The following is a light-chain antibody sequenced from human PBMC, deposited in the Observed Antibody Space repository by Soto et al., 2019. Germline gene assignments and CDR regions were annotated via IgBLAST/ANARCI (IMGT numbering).Light chain of an antibody. CDR3: AAWDDSLNGLV. CDR1: SSNIGINT. J-gene: IGLJ2*01. Sequence: QSVLTQPRSASGTPGQRVTIYCSGGSSNIGINTVNWYQQLPGTAPKLLIYSDNQRPSGVPDRFSGSKSGTSASLTISGLQSEDEADYSCAAWDDSLNGLVFGGGTQLTVL. V-gene: IGLV1-44*01. CDR2: SDN.